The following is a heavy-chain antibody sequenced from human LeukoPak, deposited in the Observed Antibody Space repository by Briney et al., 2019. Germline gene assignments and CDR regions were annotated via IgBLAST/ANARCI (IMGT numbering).Heavy chain of an antibody. J-gene: IGHJ4*02. CDR3: ARNGRDYVWGSYPVDY. D-gene: IGHD3-16*02. V-gene: IGHV4-34*01. Sequence: SETLSLTCAVYGGSFSGYYWSWIRQPPGKGLEWIGEINHSGSTNYNPSLKSRVTISVDTSKNQFSLKLSSVTAADTAVYYCARNGRDYVWGSYPVDYWGQGTLVTVSS. CDR1: GGSFSGYY. CDR2: INHSGST.